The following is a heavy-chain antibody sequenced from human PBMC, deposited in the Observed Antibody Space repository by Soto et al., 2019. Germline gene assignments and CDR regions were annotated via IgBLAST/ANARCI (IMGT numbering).Heavy chain of an antibody. V-gene: IGHV3-23*01. Sequence: PGGSLRLSCAASGFTFSSYAMSWVRQAPGKGLEWVSAISGSGGSTYYADSVKGRFTISRDNSKNTLYLQMNSLRAEDTAVYYCAKDVRRQLLTPIGFDPWGQGTLVTVSS. J-gene: IGHJ5*02. D-gene: IGHD2-2*01. CDR2: ISGSGGST. CDR3: AKDVRRQLLTPIGFDP. CDR1: GFTFSSYA.